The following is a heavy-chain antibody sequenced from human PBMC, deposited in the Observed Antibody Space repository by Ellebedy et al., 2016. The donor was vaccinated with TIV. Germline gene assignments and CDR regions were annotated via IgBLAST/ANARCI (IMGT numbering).Heavy chain of an antibody. Sequence: SETLSLXFTVSGGSISSGGYYWSWIRQHPGKGLEWIGYIYYSGSTYYNPSLKSRVTISVDRSKNQFSLKLSSVTAADTAVYYCARAGYYGSGIGWDYWGQGTLVTVSS. V-gene: IGHV4-31*03. J-gene: IGHJ4*02. CDR1: GGSISSGGYY. CDR3: ARAGYYGSGIGWDY. D-gene: IGHD3-10*01. CDR2: IYYSGST.